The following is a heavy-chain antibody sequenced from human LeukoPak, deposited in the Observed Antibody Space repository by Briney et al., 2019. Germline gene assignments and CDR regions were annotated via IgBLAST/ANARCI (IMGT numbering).Heavy chain of an antibody. Sequence: ASVKVSCKASGYTFTTYYMHWVRRAPGQRPKWMGIINPSSGSTSYAHKFQARDTMTRDTSTSTVYTEMRSLRSEDTDAPYCVRDRRAGWFLEVRVGGNYYGMEVWGQGTTVTVSS. J-gene: IGHJ6*02. CDR1: GYTFTTYY. V-gene: IGHV1-46*01. D-gene: IGHD3-3*01. CDR2: INPSSGST. CDR3: VRDRRAGWFLEVRVGGNYYGMEV.